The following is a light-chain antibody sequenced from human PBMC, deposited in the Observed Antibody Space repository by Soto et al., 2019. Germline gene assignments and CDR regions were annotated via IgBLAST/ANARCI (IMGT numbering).Light chain of an antibody. Sequence: EIVMTQSPATLSVSPAERATLSCSASQSVGSNLAWYQQKPGQAPRLLIYGVFTRATGIPARFSGSGSGTEFTLTISRLKSEDFALYYCQHYNTWPWTFGQGTKVEL. J-gene: IGKJ1*01. CDR1: QSVGSN. V-gene: IGKV3-15*01. CDR3: QHYNTWPWT. CDR2: GVF.